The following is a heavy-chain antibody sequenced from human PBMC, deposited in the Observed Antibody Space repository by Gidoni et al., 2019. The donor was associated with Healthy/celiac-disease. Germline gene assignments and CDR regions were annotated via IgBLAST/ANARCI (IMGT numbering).Heavy chain of an antibody. CDR3: ARERGELTYFDY. J-gene: IGHJ4*02. Sequence: QVQLVESGGGVVQPGRSLSLSCAASGVTFRSYAMHWVRQAQGKGLEWVAVISYDGSNKYYADSVKGRFTISRDNSKNTLYLQMNSRRAEDTAVYYCARERGELTYFDYWGQGTLVTVSS. CDR2: ISYDGSNK. CDR1: GVTFRSYA. V-gene: IGHV3-30-3*01. D-gene: IGHD1-26*01.